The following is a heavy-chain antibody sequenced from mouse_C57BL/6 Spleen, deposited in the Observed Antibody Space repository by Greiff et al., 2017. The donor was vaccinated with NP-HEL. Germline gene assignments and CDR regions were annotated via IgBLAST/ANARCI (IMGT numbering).Heavy chain of an antibody. Sequence: QVQLQQPGAELVKPGASVKMSCKASGYTFTSYWITWVKQRPGQGLEWIGDIYPGSGSTNYNEKFKSKATLTVDTSSSTAYMQLSSLTAEDSAVYYGARSANCDYLITNAMDYWGQGTSVTVSS. V-gene: IGHV1-55*01. J-gene: IGHJ4*01. D-gene: IGHD1-1*01. CDR1: GYTFTSYW. CDR2: IYPGSGST. CDR3: ARSANCDYLITNAMDY.